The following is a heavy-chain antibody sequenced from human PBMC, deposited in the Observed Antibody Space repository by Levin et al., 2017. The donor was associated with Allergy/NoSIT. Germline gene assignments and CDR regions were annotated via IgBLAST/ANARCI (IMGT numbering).Heavy chain of an antibody. D-gene: IGHD3-3*01. J-gene: IGHJ4*02. CDR3: VSKYYDFWSGYFPFDY. CDR2: IYYSGST. Sequence: SETLSLTCTVSGISISRSSYYWGWIRQPPGTGLEWIGSIYYSGSTNYNPSLKSRVTISADTSENQFSLKLSAVTAADTAVYYCVSKYYDFWSGYFPFDYWGQGTLVTVSS. V-gene: IGHV4-39*01. CDR1: GISISRSSYY.